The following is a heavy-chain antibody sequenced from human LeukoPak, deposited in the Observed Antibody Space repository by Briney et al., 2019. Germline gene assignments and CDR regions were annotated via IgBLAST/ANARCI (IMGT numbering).Heavy chain of an antibody. J-gene: IGHJ4*02. CDR2: IYYSGST. V-gene: IGHV4-39*01. Sequence: SETLSLTCTVSGGSISSSSYYWGWIRQSPGKGLEWIGSIYYSGSTSYNPSLKSRVTISVDTSKNQFSLKLNSVTAADTAVYYCARQGYDFWSGSRTELDYWGQGTLVTVSS. CDR1: GGSISSSSYY. CDR3: ARQGYDFWSGSRTELDY. D-gene: IGHD3-3*01.